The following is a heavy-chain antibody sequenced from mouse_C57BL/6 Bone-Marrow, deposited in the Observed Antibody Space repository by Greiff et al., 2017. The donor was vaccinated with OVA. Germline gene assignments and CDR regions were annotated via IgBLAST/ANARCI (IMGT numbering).Heavy chain of an antibody. Sequence: VQLQQPGAELVKPGASVKLSCKASGYTFTSYWMHWVKQRPGQGLEWIGMIHPNSGSTNYNEKFKSKATLTVDKSSSTAYMQLSSLTSEDSAVYYCARREKVYYGSSYWGQGTTLTVSS. CDR2: IHPNSGST. CDR3: ARREKVYYGSSY. CDR1: GYTFTSYW. J-gene: IGHJ2*01. D-gene: IGHD1-1*01. V-gene: IGHV1-64*01.